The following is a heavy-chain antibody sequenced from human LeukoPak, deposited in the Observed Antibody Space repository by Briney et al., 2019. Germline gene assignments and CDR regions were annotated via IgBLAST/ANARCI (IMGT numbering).Heavy chain of an antibody. CDR2: ISSSGSTI. J-gene: IGHJ3*02. CDR1: GFTFSSYE. D-gene: IGHD1-26*01. V-gene: IGHV3-48*03. CDR3: ARGASGSYYDAFDI. Sequence: GGSLRLSCAASGFTFSSYEMNWVRQAPGKGLEWVSYISSSGSTIYYADSVKGRFTISRDNAKNSLYLQMNSLRAEDTAVYYCARGASGSYYDAFDIWGQGTMVTVSP.